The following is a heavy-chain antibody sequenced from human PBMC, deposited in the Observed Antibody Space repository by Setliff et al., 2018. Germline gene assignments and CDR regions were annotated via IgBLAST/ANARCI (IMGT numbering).Heavy chain of an antibody. V-gene: IGHV4-39*01. D-gene: IGHD6-13*01. CDR2: IYYSGST. J-gene: IGHJ6*02. CDR3: ARTAGYSSSWYHYYYGMDV. Sequence: SETLSLTCTVSGGSISRSSYNWGWIRQPPGKGLEWIGSIYYSGSTYYNPSLKSRVTISVDTSKNQFSLKLSSVTAADTAVYYCARTAGYSSSWYHYYYGMDVWGQGTTVTVSS. CDR1: GGSISRSSYN.